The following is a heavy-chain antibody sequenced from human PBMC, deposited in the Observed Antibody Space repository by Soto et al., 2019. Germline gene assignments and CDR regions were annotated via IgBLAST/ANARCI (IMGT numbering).Heavy chain of an antibody. V-gene: IGHV4-31*03. CDR2: IYYSGST. Sequence: QVQLQESGPGLVKPSQTLSLTCTVSGASITSGGYYWSWIRQHPGKSLEWIGYIYYSGSTYHNPSLQSRVTISVDTSKNQFPLKLSSVTAADTAVYYCTRSIQHWGQGTLVTVSS. CDR3: TRSIQH. CDR1: GASITSGGYY. J-gene: IGHJ1*01.